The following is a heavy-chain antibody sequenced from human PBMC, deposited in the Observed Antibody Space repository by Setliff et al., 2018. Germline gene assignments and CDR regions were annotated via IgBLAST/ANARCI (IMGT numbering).Heavy chain of an antibody. Sequence: PGGSLRLSCLASGFSFSNTKMSWIRQAPGKGLEWVGRIRSKANSYATAYAASVKGRFTISRDDSKNTAYLQMNSLKTEDTAVYYCAVSGINDPLSYWGQGTLVTVSS. CDR3: AVSGINDPLSY. D-gene: IGHD2-15*01. J-gene: IGHJ4*02. V-gene: IGHV3-73*01. CDR1: GFSFSNTK. CDR2: IRSKANSYAT.